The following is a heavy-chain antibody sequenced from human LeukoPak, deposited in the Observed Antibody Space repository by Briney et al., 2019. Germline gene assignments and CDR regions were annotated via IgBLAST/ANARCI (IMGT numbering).Heavy chain of an antibody. CDR2: IKPDGSEK. CDR3: ARLAAGSDYFYS. J-gene: IGHJ4*02. CDR1: VFPFPRHW. Sequence: GGSLRLSCAASVFPFPRHWMSWVRQAPGKGLEWVANIKPDGSEKHYVDSVKGRLTISRDNAKNSLYLQMNGLRAEDTAVYYCARLAAGSDYFYSWGQGTLVTVSS. V-gene: IGHV3-7*04. D-gene: IGHD6-13*01.